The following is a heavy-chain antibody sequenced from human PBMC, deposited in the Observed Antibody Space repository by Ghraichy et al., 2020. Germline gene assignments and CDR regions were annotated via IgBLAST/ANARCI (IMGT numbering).Heavy chain of an antibody. CDR2: FDPEDGET. V-gene: IGHV1-24*01. CDR1: GYTLTELS. CDR3: LVGLVAAAAKTESPPVFDY. D-gene: IGHD6-13*01. Sequence: ASVKVSCKVSGYTLTELSMHWVRQAPGKGLEWMGGFDPEDGETIYAQKFQGRVTMTEDTSTDTAYMELSSLRSEDTAVYYCLVGLVAAAAKTESPPVFDYWGQGTLVTVSS. J-gene: IGHJ4*02.